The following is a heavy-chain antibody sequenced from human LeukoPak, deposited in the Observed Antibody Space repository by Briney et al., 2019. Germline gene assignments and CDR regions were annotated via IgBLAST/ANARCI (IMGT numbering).Heavy chain of an antibody. V-gene: IGHV3-30*04. D-gene: IGHD2-15*01. J-gene: IGHJ3*02. CDR1: GFTFSSYA. CDR2: ISYDGSNK. CDR3: ADIAATWRDDAFDI. Sequence: PGGSLRLSCAASGFTFSSYAMHWVRQAPGKGLEWVAVISYDGSNKYYADSVKGRFTISRDNSKNTLYLQMNSLRAEDTAVYYCADIAATWRDDAFDIWGQGTMVTVSS.